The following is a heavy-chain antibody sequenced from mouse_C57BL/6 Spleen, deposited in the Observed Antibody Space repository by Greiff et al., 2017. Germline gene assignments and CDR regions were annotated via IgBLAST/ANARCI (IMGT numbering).Heavy chain of an antibody. CDR3: ARRGANSYFDY. D-gene: IGHD3-1*01. CDR2: IYPGDGDT. J-gene: IGHJ2*01. Sequence: VQLQQSGPELVKPGASVKISCKASGYAFSSSWMNWVKQRPGKGLEWIGRIYPGDGDTNYNGKFKGKATLTADKSSSTAYMHLSSLTSEDAAVYFCARRGANSYFDYWGQGTTLTVSS. CDR1: GYAFSSSW. V-gene: IGHV1-82*01.